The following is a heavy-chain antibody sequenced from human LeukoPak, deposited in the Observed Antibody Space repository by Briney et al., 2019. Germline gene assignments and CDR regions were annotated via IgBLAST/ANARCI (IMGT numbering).Heavy chain of an antibody. V-gene: IGHV3-49*04. J-gene: IGHJ4*02. CDR3: AKDYWHYYDSRENYFDS. D-gene: IGHD3-22*01. CDR2: IRSKGYGWTT. CDR1: GFTFGDYA. Sequence: GGSLRLSCTASGFTFGDYAMSWVRQAPGKGLEWVGFIRSKGYGWTTEYAASVKGRFTISRDNSNDTLYLQMNSLRTEDTAVYYCAKDYWHYYDSRENYFDSWGQGTLVTVSS.